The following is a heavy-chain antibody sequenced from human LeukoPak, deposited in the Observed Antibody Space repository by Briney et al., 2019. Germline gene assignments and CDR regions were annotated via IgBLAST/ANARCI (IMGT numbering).Heavy chain of an antibody. CDR3: ARVLFRYGFMNYFDY. CDR2: INPSGGST. CDR1: GYTFTSYY. D-gene: IGHD2-21*01. Sequence: GASVKVSCKASGYTFTSYYIHWVRQAPGQGLEWMGIINPSGGSTTYAQKFQGRVTMTRDTSTSTVYMELSSLRSEDTAVYYCARVLFRYGFMNYFDYWGQGTLVTVSS. V-gene: IGHV1-46*01. J-gene: IGHJ4*02.